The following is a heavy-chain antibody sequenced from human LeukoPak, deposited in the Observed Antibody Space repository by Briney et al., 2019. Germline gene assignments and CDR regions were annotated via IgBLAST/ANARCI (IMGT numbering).Heavy chain of an antibody. V-gene: IGHV1-46*01. CDR3: ATHYGGKTPFAL. D-gene: IGHD4-23*01. CDR1: GYTFTSYY. CDR2: LNPSGVST. Sequence: ASGKVSCKASGYTFTSYYIHWVRQAPGQGLELMGILNPSGVSTSYAQKFQGRVTMTRDTSTSTVYMELSSLRSKNTAVYYCATHYGGKTPFALWGRGTLVTVSS. J-gene: IGHJ2*01.